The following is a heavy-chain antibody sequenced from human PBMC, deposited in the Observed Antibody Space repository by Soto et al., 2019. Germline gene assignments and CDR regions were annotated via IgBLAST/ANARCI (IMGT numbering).Heavy chain of an antibody. CDR2: ISYDGSNK. D-gene: IGHD3-3*01. J-gene: IGHJ6*03. CDR3: ASNYGAGVVTYYYYMEM. Sequence: GGSLRLSCAASGFTFSSYGMHWVHQAPGKGLEWVAVISYDGSNKYYADSVKGRFTISRDNSKNTLYLQMNSLRAENTAMYFCASNYGAGVVTYYYYMEMWGKETTVTLSS. V-gene: IGHV3-30*03. CDR1: GFTFSSYG.